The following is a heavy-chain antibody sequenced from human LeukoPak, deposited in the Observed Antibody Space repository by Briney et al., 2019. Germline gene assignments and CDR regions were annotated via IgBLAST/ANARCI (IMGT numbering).Heavy chain of an antibody. D-gene: IGHD4-17*01. V-gene: IGHV3-21*01. CDR2: ITSSSSYI. Sequence: GGSLRLSCAASGFTFSSYSMNWVRQAPGKGLEWVSSITSSSSYIYYADSVKGRFTISRDNAKNSLYLQMNSLRAEDTAVYYWARDLGYYGDLDYWGQGTLVTVSS. CDR3: ARDLGYYGDLDY. CDR1: GFTFSSYS. J-gene: IGHJ4*02.